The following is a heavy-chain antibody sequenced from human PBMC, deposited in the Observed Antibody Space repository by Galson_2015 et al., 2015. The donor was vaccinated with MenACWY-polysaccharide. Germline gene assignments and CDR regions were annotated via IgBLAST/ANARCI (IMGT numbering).Heavy chain of an antibody. CDR2: INGDGSTT. D-gene: IGHD6-13*01. J-gene: IGHJ4*02. Sequence: SLRLSCAASGFTFSSYWMHWVRQAPGKGLVWVSRINGDGSTTNYADSVKGRFTISRDNAKNTLYLQMNSLRAEDTAVYYCARVPGSWYSDDWGQGTLVTVSS. V-gene: IGHV3-74*01. CDR3: ARVPGSWYSDD. CDR1: GFTFSSYW.